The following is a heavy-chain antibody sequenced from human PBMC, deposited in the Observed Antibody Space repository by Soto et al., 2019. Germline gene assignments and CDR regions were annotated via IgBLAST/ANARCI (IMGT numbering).Heavy chain of an antibody. CDR1: GFTFSSYA. D-gene: IGHD1-1*01. V-gene: IGHV3-23*01. CDR2: ISGSGGRT. Sequence: EVQLLESGGGLVQPGGSLRLSCAASGFTFSSYAMSWVRQAPGKGLEWISVISGSGGRTYYAGSVKGRFTISRDNXKNTLYQQMNGLRAEDTGVYYCAKGGTGTTDWFDPWGQGTLVTVSS. CDR3: AKGGTGTTDWFDP. J-gene: IGHJ5*02.